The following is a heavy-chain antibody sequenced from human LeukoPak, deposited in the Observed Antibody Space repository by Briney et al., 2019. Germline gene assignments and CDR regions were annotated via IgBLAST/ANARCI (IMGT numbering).Heavy chain of an antibody. CDR2: IYTSGST. V-gene: IGHV4-59*10. CDR3: ARGDDTSAFDI. CDR1: GASFSNYY. Sequence: PSETLSLTCVVYGASFSNYYWSWIRQPAGKGLEWIGRIYTSGSTNYNPSLKSRVTISVDTSKNQFSLKLSSVTAADTAVYYCARGDDTSAFDIWGQGTMVTVSS. J-gene: IGHJ3*02. D-gene: IGHD5-24*01.